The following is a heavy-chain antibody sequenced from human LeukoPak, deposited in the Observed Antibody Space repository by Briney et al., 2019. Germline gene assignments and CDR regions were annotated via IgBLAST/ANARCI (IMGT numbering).Heavy chain of an antibody. J-gene: IGHJ6*04. D-gene: IGHD6-19*01. Sequence: SVKVSCKASGGTFSSYAISWVRQAPGQGLEWMGGIIPIFGTANYAQKFQGRVTITADESTSTAYMELSSLRSGDTAVYYCAVQIYSGWYVWGKGTTVTISS. CDR3: AVQIYSGWYV. CDR1: GGTFSSYA. CDR2: IIPIFGTA. V-gene: IGHV1-69*13.